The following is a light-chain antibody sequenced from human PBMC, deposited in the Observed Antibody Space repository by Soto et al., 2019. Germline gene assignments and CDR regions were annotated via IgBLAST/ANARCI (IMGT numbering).Light chain of an antibody. CDR2: AAS. CDR1: QSVGTSY. CDR3: QQHGSSPLT. V-gene: IGKV3-20*01. J-gene: IGKJ4*01. Sequence: EIVLTQSPGTLSLSPGERATLSCRASQSVGTSYLAWYQQKPGQAPRLLIYAASSRATGIPDRFTGSGSGTDFALTTSRLEPEDFAVYFCQQHGSSPLTFGGGTKVDIK.